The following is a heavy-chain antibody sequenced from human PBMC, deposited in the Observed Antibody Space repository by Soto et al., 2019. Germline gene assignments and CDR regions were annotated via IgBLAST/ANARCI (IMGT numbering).Heavy chain of an antibody. Sequence: PGGSLRLSCAASGFTFDDYAMHWVRQAPGKGLEWVSGISWNSGSIGYADSVKGRFTISRDYSTKTLYLQMNNLRGDDTAVYYCSFGGGLLSSGWYKYYFDYWGPGTLVTVSS. V-gene: IGHV3-9*01. D-gene: IGHD6-19*01. CDR3: SFGGGLLSSGWYKYYFDY. J-gene: IGHJ4*02. CDR1: GFTFDDYA. CDR2: ISWNSGSI.